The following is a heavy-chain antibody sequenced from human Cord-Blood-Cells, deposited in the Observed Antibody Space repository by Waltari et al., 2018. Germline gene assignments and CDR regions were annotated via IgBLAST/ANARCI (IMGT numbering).Heavy chain of an antibody. CDR2: IYYSGST. D-gene: IGHD6-6*01. J-gene: IGHJ4*02. CDR3: ARQNIEYSSSFFDY. CDR1: GGSISSSSYY. V-gene: IGHV4-39*01. Sequence: QLQLQESGSGLVKPSETLSLTCTVSGGSISSSSYYWGWLRQPPGKGLEWIGSIYYSGSTYYNPSLKSRVTISVDTSKNQFSLKLSSVTAADTAVYYCARQNIEYSSSFFDYWGQGTLVTVSS.